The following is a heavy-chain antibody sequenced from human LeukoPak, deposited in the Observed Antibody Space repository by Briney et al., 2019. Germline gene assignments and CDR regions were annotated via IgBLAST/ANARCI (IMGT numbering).Heavy chain of an antibody. Sequence: PGGSLRLSCAASGFTFSSYGMHWVRQAPGKGLEWVAVISYDGSNKYYADSVKGRFTISRDNSKNTLYLQMNSLRAEDTAVYYCARDGATAVAGYFDYWGQGTLVTVSS. D-gene: IGHD6-19*01. CDR1: GFTFSSYG. CDR3: ARDGATAVAGYFDY. CDR2: ISYDGSNK. J-gene: IGHJ4*02. V-gene: IGHV3-30*19.